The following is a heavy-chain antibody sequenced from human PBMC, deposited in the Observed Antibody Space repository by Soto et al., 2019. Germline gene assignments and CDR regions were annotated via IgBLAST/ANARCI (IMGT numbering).Heavy chain of an antibody. CDR2: IGYDGSNR. CDR1: GFTFSSYG. D-gene: IGHD2-21*02. V-gene: IGHV3-33*01. Sequence: QVQLVESGGGVVQPGRSLRLSCAASGFTFSSYGMHWVRQAPGKGLEWVVVIGYDGSNRYYADSVKRRFTISRDNTKNKLDPQMKSLRAEDTAVDYGARDLREVTTFYYDYGMDVWGQGTTVTVS. J-gene: IGHJ6*02. CDR3: ARDLREVTTFYYDYGMDV.